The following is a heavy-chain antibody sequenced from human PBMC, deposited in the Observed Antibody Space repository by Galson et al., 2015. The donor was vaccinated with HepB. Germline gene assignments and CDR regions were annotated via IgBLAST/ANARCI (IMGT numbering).Heavy chain of an antibody. J-gene: IGHJ4*02. V-gene: IGHV3-30*18. Sequence: SLRLSCAASGFTFSSYGMHWVRQAPGKGLEWVAVISYDGSNKYYADSVKGRFTISRDNSKNTLYLQMNSLRAEDTAVYYCAKVAGVGYSYGYTYYFDYWGQGTLVTVSS. CDR3: AKVAGVGYSYGYTYYFDY. D-gene: IGHD5-18*01. CDR2: ISYDGSNK. CDR1: GFTFSSYG.